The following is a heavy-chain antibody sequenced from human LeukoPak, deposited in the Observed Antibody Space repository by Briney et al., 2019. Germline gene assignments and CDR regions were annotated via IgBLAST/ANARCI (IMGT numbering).Heavy chain of an antibody. J-gene: IGHJ6*02. CDR1: GFTFDGYS. CDR2: ITGGGGSST. Sequence: GGSLRLSCAASGFTFDGYSMHWVRQVPGKGLEWVSLITGGGGSSTHYVDSVQGRFTISRDNSKSSLYLQMNSLRSEDTALYYCAKDSYHYYGLDVWGQGTTVTVSS. V-gene: IGHV3-43*01. CDR3: AKDSYHYYGLDV.